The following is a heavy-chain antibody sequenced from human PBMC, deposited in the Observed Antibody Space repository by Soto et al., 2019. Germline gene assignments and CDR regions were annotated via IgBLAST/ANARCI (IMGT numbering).Heavy chain of an antibody. CDR1: GFTFSSYS. Sequence: GGSLRLSCAASGFTFSSYSMNWVRQTPGKGLEWVAAIWGDGDGSQRRYADFVKGRFTISRDNSKNTVHLQMNGLRAEDTAVYYCARDLGASPFDYWGQGTLVTVSS. D-gene: IGHD1-26*01. J-gene: IGHJ4*02. CDR3: ARDLGASPFDY. V-gene: IGHV3-33*08. CDR2: IWGDGDGSQR.